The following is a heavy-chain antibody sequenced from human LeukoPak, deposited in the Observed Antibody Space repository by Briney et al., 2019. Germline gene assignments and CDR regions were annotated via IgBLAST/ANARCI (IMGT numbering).Heavy chain of an antibody. CDR1: RFTFSDYY. CDR2: ISSSGSTI. J-gene: IGHJ4*02. Sequence: GGSLRLSCAASRFTFSDYYMSWIRQAPGKGLEWVSYISSSGSTIYYADSVKGRFTISRDNAKNSLYLQMNSLRAEDTAVYYCVRARNYDFWSGYYFDYWGQGTLVTVSS. D-gene: IGHD3-3*01. V-gene: IGHV3-11*01. CDR3: VRARNYDFWSGYYFDY.